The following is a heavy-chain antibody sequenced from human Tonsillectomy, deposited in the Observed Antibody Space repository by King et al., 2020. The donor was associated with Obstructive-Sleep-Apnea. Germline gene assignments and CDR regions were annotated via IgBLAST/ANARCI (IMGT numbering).Heavy chain of an antibody. CDR3: ARDRVAAAGYYYYYGMDV. J-gene: IGHJ6*02. V-gene: IGHV3-48*01. Sequence: VQLVESGGGLVQPGGSLRLSCAASGFTFSSYSMNWVRQAPGKGLEWVSYISSSSSTIYYADSVKGRFTISRDNAKNSLYLQMNSLRAEDTAVYYCARDRVAAAGYYYYYGMDVWGQGTTVTVSS. CDR1: GFTFSSYS. CDR2: ISSSSSTI. D-gene: IGHD6-13*01.